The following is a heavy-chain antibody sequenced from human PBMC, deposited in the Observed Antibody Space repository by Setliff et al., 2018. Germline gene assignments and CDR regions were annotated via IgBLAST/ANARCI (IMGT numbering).Heavy chain of an antibody. V-gene: IGHV4-39*01. D-gene: IGHD2-2*01. CDR1: GGSISSSSYY. CDR2: IYYSGST. J-gene: IGHJ6*03. CDR3: ARLGGNSTSGGFYYFYYYMDV. Sequence: LSLTCTVSGGSISSSSYYWGWIRQPPGKGLEWIGSIYYSGSTYYNPSLKSRVTISVDTSKNQFSLNLSSVTAADTAVYYCARLGGNSTSGGFYYFYYYMDVWGKGTTVTVSS.